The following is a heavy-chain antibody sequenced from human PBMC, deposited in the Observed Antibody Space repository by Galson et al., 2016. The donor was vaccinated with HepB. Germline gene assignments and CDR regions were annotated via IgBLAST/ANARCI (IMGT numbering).Heavy chain of an antibody. V-gene: IGHV1-69*06. CDR1: GGTFSTHS. D-gene: IGHD5-12*01. CDR2: IILIFATA. Sequence: SVKVSCKASGGTFSTHSISWVRQAPGQGLEWMGGIILIFATANYAQKFQGRVTITADTSTNTVYMELSSLRSGDTAVYYCARASGYDRGGWFDPWGQGTLVTVSS. CDR3: ARASGYDRGGWFDP. J-gene: IGHJ5*02.